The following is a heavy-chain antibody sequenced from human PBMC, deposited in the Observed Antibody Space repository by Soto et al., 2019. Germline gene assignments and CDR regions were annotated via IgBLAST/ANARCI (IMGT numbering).Heavy chain of an antibody. D-gene: IGHD3-22*01. CDR3: ASTWGDSSGYYYGGY. J-gene: IGHJ4*02. V-gene: IGHV1-18*04. Sequence: ASVKVSCKASGYTFTSYGISWVRQAPGQGLEWMGWISAYNGNTNYAQKLQGRVTMTTDTSTSTAYMALRSLRSDDTAVYYCASTWGDSSGYYYGGYWGQGTLVTVSS. CDR2: ISAYNGNT. CDR1: GYTFTSYG.